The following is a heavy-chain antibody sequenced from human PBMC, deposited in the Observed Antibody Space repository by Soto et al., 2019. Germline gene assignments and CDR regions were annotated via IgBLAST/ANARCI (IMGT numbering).Heavy chain of an antibody. CDR1: GYMFTSYW. CDR3: ARGLTYYNDSSGYD. CDR2: IYPGDSHT. D-gene: IGHD3-22*01. Sequence: PVESLKISCKASGYMFTSYWIWCLLQMPGKGLEWMGIIYPGDSHTKYSPSFQGQVTISVDKSISTAYLQWSSLKASDTAMYYCARGLTYYNDSSGYDWGQGTLVTVSS. V-gene: IGHV5-51*01. J-gene: IGHJ4*02.